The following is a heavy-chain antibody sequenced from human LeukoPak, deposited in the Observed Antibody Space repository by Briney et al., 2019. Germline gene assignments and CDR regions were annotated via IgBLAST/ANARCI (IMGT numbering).Heavy chain of an antibody. D-gene: IGHD4-17*01. CDR1: GGSISSGDYY. Sequence: SQTLSLTCTVSGGSISSGDYYWRWIRQPPGKGLEWIGYIYYSGSTYYNPSLKSRVTISVDTSKNQFSLKLSSVTAADTAVYYCAREIKTTVPPYFDYWGQGTLVTVSS. CDR3: AREIKTTVPPYFDY. V-gene: IGHV4-30-4*01. J-gene: IGHJ4*02. CDR2: IYYSGST.